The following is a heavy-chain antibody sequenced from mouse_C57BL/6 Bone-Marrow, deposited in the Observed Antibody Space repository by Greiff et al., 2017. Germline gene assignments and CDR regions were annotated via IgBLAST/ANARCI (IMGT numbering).Heavy chain of an antibody. CDR1: GYTFTSYW. V-gene: IGHV1-64*01. J-gene: IGHJ2*01. CDR3: AREGYGLLNY. Sequence: QVQLQQPGAELVKPGASVKLSCKASGYTFTSYWMHWVKQRPGQGLEWIGMIHPNSGSTNYNEKFKSKATLTVDKSSSTAYMQRSSLTSEDSAVYYCAREGYGLLNYWGQGTTLTVSS. CDR2: IHPNSGST. D-gene: IGHD2-10*01.